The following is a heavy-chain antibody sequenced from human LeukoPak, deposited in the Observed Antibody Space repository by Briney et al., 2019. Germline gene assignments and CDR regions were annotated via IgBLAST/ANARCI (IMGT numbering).Heavy chain of an antibody. CDR2: ISSSGSTI. CDR1: GFTFSSYE. J-gene: IGHJ4*02. V-gene: IGHV3-48*03. Sequence: GGSLRLSCAASGFTFSSYEMNWVRQAPGKGLEWVSYISSSGSTIYYADSVKGRFTISRDNAKNSLYLQMNSPRAEDTAVYYCARDMIIRAAGPDYFDYWGQGTLVTVSS. D-gene: IGHD6-13*01. CDR3: ARDMIIRAAGPDYFDY.